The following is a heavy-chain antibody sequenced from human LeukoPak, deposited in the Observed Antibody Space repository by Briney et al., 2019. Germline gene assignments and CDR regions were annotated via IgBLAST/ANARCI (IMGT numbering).Heavy chain of an antibody. Sequence: ASVKVSCKASGYTFTAYHMHWVRQAPGQGLEWMGRINPNSGDTNYAQKFQGRVTMTRDTSISTAYMELSRLRSDDTAVYYCARDYCSSTSCLFDYWGQGTLVSVTS. J-gene: IGHJ4*02. CDR3: ARDYCSSTSCLFDY. CDR2: INPNSGDT. V-gene: IGHV1-2*06. D-gene: IGHD2-2*01. CDR1: GYTFTAYH.